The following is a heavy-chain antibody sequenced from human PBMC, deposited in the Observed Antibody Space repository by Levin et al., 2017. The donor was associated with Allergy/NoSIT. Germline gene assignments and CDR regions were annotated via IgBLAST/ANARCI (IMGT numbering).Heavy chain of an antibody. J-gene: IGHJ4*02. CDR2: IYYSGST. CDR3: ARGDTAMVNDY. D-gene: IGHD5-18*01. CDR1: GGSISSYY. V-gene: IGHV4-59*01. Sequence: ESLKISCTVSGGSISSYYWSWIRQPPGKGLEWIGYIYYSGSTNYNPSLKSRVTISVDTSKNQFSLKLSSVTAADTAVYYCARGDTAMVNDYWGQGTLVTVSS.